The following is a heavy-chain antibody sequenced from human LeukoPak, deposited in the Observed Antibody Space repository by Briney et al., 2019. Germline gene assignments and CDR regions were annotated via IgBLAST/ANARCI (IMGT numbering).Heavy chain of an antibody. CDR1: GASISSYY. V-gene: IGHV4-59*12. CDR3: ARDQGAVAGIDP. CDR2: IYYSGST. D-gene: IGHD6-19*01. Sequence: SETLSLTCTVSGASISSYYWSWIRQPPGMGLEWIGCIYYSGSTNYNPSLKSRVTISIDTSKNQFSVKLTSVTAADTAVYYCARDQGAVAGIDPWGQGTLVTVSS. J-gene: IGHJ5*02.